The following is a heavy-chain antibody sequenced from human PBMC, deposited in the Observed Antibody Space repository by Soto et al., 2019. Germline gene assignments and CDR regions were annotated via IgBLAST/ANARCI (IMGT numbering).Heavy chain of an antibody. CDR3: AKGVRDIVVVVAATPLDY. V-gene: IGHV3-23*01. D-gene: IGHD2-15*01. J-gene: IGHJ4*02. CDR2: ISGSGGST. Sequence: GGSLRLSCAASGFTFSSYAMSWVRQAPGKGLEWVSAISGSGGSTYYADSVKGRFTISRDNSKNTLYLQMNSLRAEDTAVYYCAKGVRDIVVVVAATPLDYWGQGTLVTVSS. CDR1: GFTFSSYA.